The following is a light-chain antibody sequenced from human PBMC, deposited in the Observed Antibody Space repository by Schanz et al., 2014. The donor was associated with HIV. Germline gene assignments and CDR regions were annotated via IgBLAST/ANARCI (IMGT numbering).Light chain of an antibody. V-gene: IGLV1-44*01. CDR1: SSNFRSNA. CDR3: AAWDDSLNALV. CDR2: NTY. Sequence: QSVLTQPPSASGTPGQRVTISCSGSSSNFRSNAVNWYQQLPGTAPKLVIYNTYHRPSGVPDRFSGSQSGTSASLAISGLQSEDEADYYCAAWDDSLNALVFGGGTKLTVL. J-gene: IGLJ3*02.